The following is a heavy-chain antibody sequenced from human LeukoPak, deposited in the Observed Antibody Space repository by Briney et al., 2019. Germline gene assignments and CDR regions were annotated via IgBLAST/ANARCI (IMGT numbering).Heavy chain of an antibody. J-gene: IGHJ4*02. CDR1: GFTFSSYS. CDR2: ISSSSSYI. CDR3: ARDPLRWYYDSSGTYYFDY. D-gene: IGHD3-22*01. V-gene: IGHV3-21*01. Sequence: PGGSLRLSCAASGFTFSSYSMNWVRQAPGKGLEWVSSISSSSSYIYYADSVKGRFTISRDNAKNSLYLQMNGLRAEDTAVYYCARDPLRWYYDSSGTYYFDYWGQGTLVTVSS.